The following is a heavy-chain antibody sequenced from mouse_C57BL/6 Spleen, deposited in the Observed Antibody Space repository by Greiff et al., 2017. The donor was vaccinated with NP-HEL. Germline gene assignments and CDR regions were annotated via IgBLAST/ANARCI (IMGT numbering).Heavy chain of an antibody. V-gene: IGHV1-52*01. CDR1: GYTFTSYW. J-gene: IGHJ4*01. Sequence: QVQLQQPGAELVRPGSSVKLSCKASGYTFTSYWMHWVKQRPIQGLEWIGNIDPSDSETHYNQKFKDKATLTVDKSSSTAYMQLSSLTSEDSAVYYSARGGGVAPYVMYYWGLGNSLT. CDR2: IDPSDSET. CDR3: ARGGGVAPYVMYY.